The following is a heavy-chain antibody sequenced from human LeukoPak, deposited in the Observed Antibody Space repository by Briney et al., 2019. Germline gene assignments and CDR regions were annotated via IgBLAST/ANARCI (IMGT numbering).Heavy chain of an antibody. CDR3: ARGPSYYDSSGPNWFDP. J-gene: IGHJ5*02. D-gene: IGHD3-22*01. V-gene: IGHV4-34*01. CDR1: GGSFSGYY. CDR2: INHSGST. Sequence: SETLSLTCAVYGGSFSGYYWSWIRQPPGKGLEWIGEINHSGSTNYNPSLKSRVTISVDTSKNQFSLKLSSVTAADTAVYYRARGPSYYDSSGPNWFDPWGQGTLVTVSS.